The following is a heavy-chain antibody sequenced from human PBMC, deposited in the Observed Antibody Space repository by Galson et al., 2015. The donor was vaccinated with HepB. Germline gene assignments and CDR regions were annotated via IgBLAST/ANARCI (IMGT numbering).Heavy chain of an antibody. D-gene: IGHD6-13*01. CDR2: IWYDGSNK. V-gene: IGHV3-33*08. J-gene: IGHJ4*02. CDR1: GFTSSDSA. Sequence: SLRLSCAASGFTSSDSAIHWVRQASGKGLEWVAVIWYDGSNKYYPDSVKGRFTISRDNSKNTLYLQMNSLRAEDTAVYYCASRSGNSWGFDYWGQGTLVTVSS. CDR3: ASRSGNSWGFDY.